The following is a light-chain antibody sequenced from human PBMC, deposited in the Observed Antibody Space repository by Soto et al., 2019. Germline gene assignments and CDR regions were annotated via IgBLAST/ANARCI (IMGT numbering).Light chain of an antibody. CDR1: QSVSSSY. J-gene: IGKJ1*01. Sequence: EIVLTQSPGTLSLSPGEIATLSCRASQSVSSSYLAWYQQKPGKAPRLLIYGASSRATGIPDRFSGSGSGTDFTLTISRLEPEDFAVYYCQQYGSSPTFGQGTKVEIK. V-gene: IGKV3-20*01. CDR3: QQYGSSPT. CDR2: GAS.